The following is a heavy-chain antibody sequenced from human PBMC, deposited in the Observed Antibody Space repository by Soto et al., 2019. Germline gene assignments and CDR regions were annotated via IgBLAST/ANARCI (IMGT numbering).Heavy chain of an antibody. CDR2: ISAYNGNT. CDR1: GYTFTSYG. Sequence: ASVKVSCKASGYTFTSYGISWVRQAPGQGLEWMGWISAYNGNTNYARELQGRVTIIADESTSTAYMELSSLRSEDTAMYYCARAPLLVGVTTHEYYFHYWGQGTLVTVSS. J-gene: IGHJ4*02. D-gene: IGHD1-26*01. CDR3: ARAPLLVGVTTHEYYFHY. V-gene: IGHV1-18*04.